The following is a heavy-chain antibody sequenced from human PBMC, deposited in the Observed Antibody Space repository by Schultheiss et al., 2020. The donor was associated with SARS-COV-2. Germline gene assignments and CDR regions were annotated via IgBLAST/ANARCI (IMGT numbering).Heavy chain of an antibody. V-gene: IGHV4-34*01. CDR3: ASATPKCSGGSCYSRSWWFDP. CDR2: INHSGST. J-gene: IGHJ5*02. D-gene: IGHD2-15*01. CDR1: GGSFSGYY. Sequence: SETLSLTCAVYGGSFSGYYWSWIRQPPGKGLEWIGEINHSGSTNYNPSLKSRVTISVDTSKNQFSLKLSSVTAADTAVYYCASATPKCSGGSCYSRSWWFDPWGQGTLVTVPS.